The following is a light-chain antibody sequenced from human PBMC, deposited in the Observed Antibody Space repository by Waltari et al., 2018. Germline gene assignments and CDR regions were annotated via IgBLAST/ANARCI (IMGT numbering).Light chain of an antibody. CDR3: QQSYSTWT. CDR2: AAS. CDR1: QSISSY. Sequence: DIQMTQSPSPLSASVGDRVTITCRASQSISSYLNWYQQKPGKAPKLLIYAASSLQSGVPSRFSGSGSGTEFTLTISSLQPEDFATYYCQQSYSTWTFGQGTKVEIK. J-gene: IGKJ1*01. V-gene: IGKV1-39*01.